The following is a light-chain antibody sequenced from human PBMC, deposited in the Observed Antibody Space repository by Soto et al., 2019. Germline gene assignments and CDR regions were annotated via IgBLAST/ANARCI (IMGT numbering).Light chain of an antibody. V-gene: IGKV1-5*01. CDR1: QSISRS. CDR2: DAS. J-gene: IGKJ3*01. Sequence: DIQITQSPSTLSASVGDRVTITCRASQSISRSLAWYQQKPGKAPNLLIYDASSLEGGGPSRFSGSGFGTEVTLTISNLQPADFATYYCQQYSDFLISFGPGTTVDFK. CDR3: QQYSDFLIS.